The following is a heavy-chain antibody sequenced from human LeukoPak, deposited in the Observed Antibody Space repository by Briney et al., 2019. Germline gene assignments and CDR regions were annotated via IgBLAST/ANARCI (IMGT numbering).Heavy chain of an antibody. D-gene: IGHD1-20*01. CDR3: ARGRRVYNWNGYGQGSPFDY. J-gene: IGHJ4*02. Sequence: SETLSLTCAAYGGTFSGYYWSWIRQPPGKGLEWIGEINHSGSTNYNPSLKSRVTISVDTSKNQFSLKLSSVTAADTAVYYCARGRRVYNWNGYGQGSPFDYWGQGTLVTVSS. V-gene: IGHV4-34*01. CDR2: INHSGST. CDR1: GGTFSGYY.